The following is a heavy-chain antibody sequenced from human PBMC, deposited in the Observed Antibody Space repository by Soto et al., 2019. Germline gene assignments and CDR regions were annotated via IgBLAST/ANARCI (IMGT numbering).Heavy chain of an antibody. CDR3: AREFRYSNDYYGMEV. CDR2: IIPIFGTA. J-gene: IGHJ6*01. D-gene: IGHD6-13*01. Sequence: ASVKVSCKASGCTFSSYAISWVRQAPGQGLEWMGGIIPIFGTANYAQKFQGRVTITADESTSTAYMELSSLRSEDTAVYYCAREFRYSNDYYGMEVLGQGTTVIVSS. V-gene: IGHV1-69*13. CDR1: GCTFSSYA.